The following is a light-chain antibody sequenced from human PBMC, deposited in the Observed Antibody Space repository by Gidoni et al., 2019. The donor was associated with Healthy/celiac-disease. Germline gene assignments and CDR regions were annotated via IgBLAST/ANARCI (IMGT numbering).Light chain of an antibody. J-gene: IGKJ5*01. Sequence: EIVSTQSPATLSLSPGERATRSCRASQSVSSYLAWYQQKPGQAPRLLIYDASNRATGIPARFSGSGSGTDFTLTISSLEPEDFAVYYCRQRSNWLVAFGQGTRLEIK. CDR2: DAS. CDR3: RQRSNWLVA. CDR1: QSVSSY. V-gene: IGKV3-11*01.